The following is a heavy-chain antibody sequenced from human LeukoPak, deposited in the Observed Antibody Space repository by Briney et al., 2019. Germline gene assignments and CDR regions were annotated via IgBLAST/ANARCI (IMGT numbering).Heavy chain of an antibody. V-gene: IGHV3-23*01. Sequence: GGSLRLSCAASGFTFSSYAMSWVRQAPGKGLEWVSSISGIGGTTYYADSVKGRFTISRDNSKNTLYLQMNSLRAEDTAVYYCAKDRSALGLGNGMDVWGQGTTVTVSS. J-gene: IGHJ6*02. D-gene: IGHD3-16*01. CDR1: GFTFSSYA. CDR3: AKDRSALGLGNGMDV. CDR2: ISGIGGTT.